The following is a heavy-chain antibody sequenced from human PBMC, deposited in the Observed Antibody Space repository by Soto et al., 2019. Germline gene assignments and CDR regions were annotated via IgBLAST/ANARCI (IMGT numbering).Heavy chain of an antibody. CDR1: GFTFSSYA. Sequence: QVQLVESGGGVVQPGRSLRLSCAASGFTFSSYAMHWVRQAPGKGLEWVAVISYDGSNKYYADSVKGRFTISRDNSKNTLYLQMNSLRAEDTAVYYCARERVYYDILTGFEVGYGMDVWGQGTTVTVSS. J-gene: IGHJ6*02. D-gene: IGHD3-9*01. V-gene: IGHV3-30-3*01. CDR3: ARERVYYDILTGFEVGYGMDV. CDR2: ISYDGSNK.